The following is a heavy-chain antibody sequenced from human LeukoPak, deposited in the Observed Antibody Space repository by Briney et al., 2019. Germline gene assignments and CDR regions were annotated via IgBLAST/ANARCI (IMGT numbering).Heavy chain of an antibody. D-gene: IGHD3-22*01. CDR2: IYYSGST. Sequence: SETLSLTCTVSGGSISSSSNYWGWIRQPPGKGLEWIGSIYYSGSTDYNPSLKSRVTISVDTSRNQFSLKLSSVTATDTAVYYCARMIGDDAFDIWGQGTMVTVSS. V-gene: IGHV4-39*01. J-gene: IGHJ3*02. CDR3: ARMIGDDAFDI. CDR1: GGSISSSSNY.